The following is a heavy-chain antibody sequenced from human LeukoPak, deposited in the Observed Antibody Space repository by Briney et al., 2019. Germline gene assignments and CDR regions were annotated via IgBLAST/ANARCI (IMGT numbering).Heavy chain of an antibody. J-gene: IGHJ5*02. CDR3: ARGLYCSSTSSYFVVGWFDP. Sequence: GGSLRLSCAASGFTFSSYSMNWVRQAPGKGLEWVSSISSSSSYIYYADSVKGRFTISRDNAKNSLYLQMNSLRAEDTAAYYCARGLYCSSTSSYFVVGWFDPWGQGTLVTVSS. CDR1: GFTFSSYS. D-gene: IGHD2-2*01. V-gene: IGHV3-21*01. CDR2: ISSSSSYI.